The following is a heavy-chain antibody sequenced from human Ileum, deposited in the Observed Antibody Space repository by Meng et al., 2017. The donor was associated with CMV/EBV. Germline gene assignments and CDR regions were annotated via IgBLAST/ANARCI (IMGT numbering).Heavy chain of an antibody. Sequence: GSLRLSCTVSGASFSNYYWSWIRQPPGRGLEWIGFIFPSGSANYNPSLESRVSMEVDTSKNQFSLKVTSVTAADTAVYYCARTDYYSYYGMDVWGQGTSVTVSS. CDR3: ARTDYYSYYGMDV. V-gene: IGHV4-59*01. CDR2: IFPSGSA. CDR1: GASFSNYY. J-gene: IGHJ6*02.